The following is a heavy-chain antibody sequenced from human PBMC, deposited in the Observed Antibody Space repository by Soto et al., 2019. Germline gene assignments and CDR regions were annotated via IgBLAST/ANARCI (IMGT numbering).Heavy chain of an antibody. CDR2: ISAYNGNT. V-gene: IGHV1-18*01. J-gene: IGHJ6*02. CDR1: GGTFSSYA. D-gene: IGHD3-10*01. CDR3: ALGLWFGELYPSRMDV. Sequence: EASVKVSCKASGGTFSSYAISWVRQAPGQGLEWMGWISAYNGNTNYAQKLQGRVTMTTDTSTSTAYMELRSLRSDDTAVYYCALGLWFGELYPSRMDVWGQGTTVTVSS.